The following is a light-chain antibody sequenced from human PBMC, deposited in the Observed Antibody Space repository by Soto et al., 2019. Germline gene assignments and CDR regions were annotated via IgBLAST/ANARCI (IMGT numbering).Light chain of an antibody. CDR1: QSVSSSY. V-gene: IGKV3-20*01. J-gene: IGKJ4*01. Sequence: IVLTHSPGTLSLSAGERATISFSASQSVSSSYLAWYQQKPGQAPRLLIYGASSRATGIPDRFSGSGSGTDFTLTISRLEPEDFATYYCQQLSTYPSTFGGGTKVDIK. CDR2: GAS. CDR3: QQLSTYPST.